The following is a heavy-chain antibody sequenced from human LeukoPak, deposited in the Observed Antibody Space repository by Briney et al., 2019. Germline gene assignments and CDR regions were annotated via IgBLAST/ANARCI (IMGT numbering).Heavy chain of an antibody. Sequence: GGSLRLSCAVSGFAFSNYNMNWVRQAPGKGLEWVASISSSSSYIYYADSVKGRFTISRDNAKNSLYLQMNSLRAEDTAVYYCAKSKPVVAATYYYYYMDVWGKGTTVTISS. CDR3: AKSKPVVAATYYYYYMDV. CDR1: GFAFSNYN. D-gene: IGHD2-15*01. J-gene: IGHJ6*03. CDR2: ISSSSSYI. V-gene: IGHV3-21*01.